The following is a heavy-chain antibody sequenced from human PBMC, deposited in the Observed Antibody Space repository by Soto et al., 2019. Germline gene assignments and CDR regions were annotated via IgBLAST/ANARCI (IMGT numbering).Heavy chain of an antibody. Sequence: GASVKVSCKASGSGFIRSGIQWVRQAHGQRLEWIGWIVVASGQTNYAQNFRGRVAITRDTSTATAYIELTGPTSEDTAVYFCSADRPDIGVGWWVWGQGTTVTVSS. J-gene: IGHJ6*02. CDR1: GSGFIRSG. V-gene: IGHV1-58*02. CDR2: IVVASGQT. D-gene: IGHD2-15*01. CDR3: SADRPDIGVGWWV.